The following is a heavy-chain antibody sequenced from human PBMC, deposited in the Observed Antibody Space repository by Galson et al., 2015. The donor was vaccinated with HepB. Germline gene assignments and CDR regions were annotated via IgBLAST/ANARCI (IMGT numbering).Heavy chain of an antibody. CDR2: ISYDGSNK. J-gene: IGHJ4*02. V-gene: IGHV3-30*18. CDR3: AKDEGDYDFWSGYYTRPHD. Sequence: SLRLSCAASGFTFSSYGMHWVRQAPGKGLEWVAVISYDGSNKYYADSVKGRFTISRDNSKNTLYLQMNSLRAEDTAVYYCAKDEGDYDFWSGYYTRPHDWGQGTLVTVSS. CDR1: GFTFSSYG. D-gene: IGHD3-3*01.